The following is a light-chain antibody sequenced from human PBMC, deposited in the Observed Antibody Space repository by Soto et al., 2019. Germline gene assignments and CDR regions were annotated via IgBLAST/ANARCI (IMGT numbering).Light chain of an antibody. CDR2: DAS. J-gene: IGKJ1*01. V-gene: IGKV1-5*01. CDR1: QSVSGC. CDR3: QQYETFSGT. Sequence: DLQMTQAPSTLSASVGDTVTVTCRASQSVSGCLSCYQQKQGEAPTLLIYDASALPRGVPSRFSGSGSGTKFTLTITSLQPDDFATYYCQQYETFSGTFGPGTKVDIK.